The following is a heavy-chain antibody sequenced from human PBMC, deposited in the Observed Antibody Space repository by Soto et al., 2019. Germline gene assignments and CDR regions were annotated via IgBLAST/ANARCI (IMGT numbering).Heavy chain of an antibody. CDR2: ISGSGRST. Sequence: GGSLRLSCVVSGFTVSSYAMNWVRQAPGKGLEWVSFISGSGRSTFYADSVKGRFIISRDNSKNTLYVQMNSLRAADAAVYYCVLERRELKFDDWGQGTLVTVSS. CDR3: VLERRELKFDD. J-gene: IGHJ5*02. D-gene: IGHD1-26*01. V-gene: IGHV3-23*01. CDR1: GFTVSSYA.